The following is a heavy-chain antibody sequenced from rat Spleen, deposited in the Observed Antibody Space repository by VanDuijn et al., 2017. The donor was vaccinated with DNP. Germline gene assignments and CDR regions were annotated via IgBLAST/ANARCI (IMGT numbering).Heavy chain of an antibody. D-gene: IGHD1-11*01. V-gene: IGHV5-58*01. CDR2: INTDGGST. CDR3: AKDKKGGYVMDA. CDR1: GLTFSDYA. J-gene: IGHJ4*01. Sequence: EVQLVESGGGLVQPGRSLKLSCAASGLTFSDYAMAWVRQAPGKGLEWVSSINTDGGSTYYPDSVKGRFTISRDNAENTVYLQMNSLRSEDTATYYCAKDKKGGYVMDAWGQGASVTVSS.